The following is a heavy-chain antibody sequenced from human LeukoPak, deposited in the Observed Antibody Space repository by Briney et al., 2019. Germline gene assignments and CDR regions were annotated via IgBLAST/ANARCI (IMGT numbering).Heavy chain of an antibody. CDR2: IYSSGTT. CDR3: ARVGASVAAAAYWYFDL. V-gene: IGHV4-4*07. D-gene: IGHD6-13*01. Sequence: PSETLSLSSTASGGSISSYYWSWIRQPAGKGLEWIGRIYSSGTTNYNPSLKSRVTMSVDTSKNQFSLNLSSLTAADTAVYYCARVGASVAAAAYWYFDLWGRGTLVSVSS. CDR1: GGSISSYY. J-gene: IGHJ2*01.